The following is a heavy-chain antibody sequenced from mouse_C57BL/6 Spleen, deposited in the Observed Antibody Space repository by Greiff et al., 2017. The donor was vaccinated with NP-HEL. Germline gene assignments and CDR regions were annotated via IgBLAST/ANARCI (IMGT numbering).Heavy chain of an antibody. D-gene: IGHD2-3*01. Sequence: QVHVKQSGAELVKPGASVKLSCKASGYTFTEYTIHWVKQRSGQGLEWIGWFYPGSGSIKYNEKFKDKATLTADKSSSTVYMELSRLTSEDSAVYFCARHVDGYYAFAYWGQGTLVTVSA. CDR3: ARHVDGYYAFAY. V-gene: IGHV1-62-2*01. J-gene: IGHJ3*01. CDR1: GYTFTEYT. CDR2: FYPGSGSI.